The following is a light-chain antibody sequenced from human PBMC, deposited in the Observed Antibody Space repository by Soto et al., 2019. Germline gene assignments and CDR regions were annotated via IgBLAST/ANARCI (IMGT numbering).Light chain of an antibody. CDR3: QHYNSYSEG. CDR1: QTISSW. J-gene: IGKJ1*01. CDR2: KAS. V-gene: IGKV1-5*03. Sequence: DIQTTQSPSTLSGSVGDRVTITCRASQTISSWLAWYQQKPGKAPKLLIYKASTLKSGVPSRFSGSGSGTEFTLTISSLQPDDFATYYCQHYNSYSEGFGQGTKVDIK.